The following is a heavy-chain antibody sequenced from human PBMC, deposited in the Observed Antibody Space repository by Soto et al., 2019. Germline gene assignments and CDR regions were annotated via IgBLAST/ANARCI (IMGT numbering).Heavy chain of an antibody. V-gene: IGHV4-31*03. CDR3: ARAQRGVVPAYTTGYFFDY. J-gene: IGHJ4*02. Sequence: SETLSLTCTVSGGSISSGGYYWSWIRQHPGKGLEWIGYIYYSGSTYYNPSLKSRVTISVDTSKNQFSLKLSSVTAADTAVYYCARAQRGVVPAYTTGYFFDYWGQGTLVTVSS. CDR1: GGSISSGGYY. D-gene: IGHD2-2*01. CDR2: IYYSGST.